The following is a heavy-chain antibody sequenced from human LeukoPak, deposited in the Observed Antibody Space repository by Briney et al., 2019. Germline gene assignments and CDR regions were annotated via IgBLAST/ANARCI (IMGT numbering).Heavy chain of an antibody. Sequence: GRSLRLSCAASGFTFSSYGMHWVRQAPGKGLEWVAVISCDGSNKYYADSVKGRFTISRDNSKNTLYLQMNSLGAEDTAVYYCAKEGSGSGELDYWGQGTLVTVSS. CDR2: ISCDGSNK. CDR3: AKEGSGSGELDY. J-gene: IGHJ4*02. V-gene: IGHV3-30*18. CDR1: GFTFSSYG. D-gene: IGHD1-26*01.